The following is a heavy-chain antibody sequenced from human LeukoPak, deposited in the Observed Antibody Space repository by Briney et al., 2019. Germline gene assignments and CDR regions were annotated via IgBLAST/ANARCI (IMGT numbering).Heavy chain of an antibody. V-gene: IGHV3-48*02. CDR2: ISSSSSTI. CDR3: ARDPRHYCDYVEYYFDY. D-gene: IGHD4-17*01. CDR1: GFTFSRYS. Sequence: VGSLRLSCAASGFTFSRYSMNWVRQAPGKGLEWVSYISSSSSTIYYADSGKGRFTISRDNAKNSLYLQMNSLRDEDTAVYYCARDPRHYCDYVEYYFDYWGQGTLVTVSS. J-gene: IGHJ4*02.